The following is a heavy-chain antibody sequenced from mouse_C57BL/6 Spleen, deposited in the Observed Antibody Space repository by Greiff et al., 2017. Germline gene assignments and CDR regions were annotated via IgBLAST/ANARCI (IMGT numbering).Heavy chain of an antibody. D-gene: IGHD2-2*01. CDR1: GYTFTSYW. J-gene: IGHJ2*01. CDR2: IDPSDSYT. V-gene: IGHV1-59*01. Sequence: VQLQQPGAELVRPGTSVKLSCKASGYTFTSYWMHWVKQRPGQGLEWIGVIDPSDSYTNYNQKFKGKATLTVDTSSSTAYMQLSSLTSEDSAVXYYARGNGYPYYFDYWGQGTTLTVSS. CDR3: ARGNGYPYYFDY.